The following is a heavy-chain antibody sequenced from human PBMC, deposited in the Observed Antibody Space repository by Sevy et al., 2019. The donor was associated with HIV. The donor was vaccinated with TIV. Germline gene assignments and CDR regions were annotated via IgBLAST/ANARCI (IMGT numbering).Heavy chain of an antibody. CDR3: ARVAVEYCTNDSYHRFDH. CDR2: ISYDGNYK. D-gene: IGHD2-8*01. Sequence: GESLKISCVASGFTFPIYSVLWVRQAPGKGLEWLTLISYDGNYKYYSDSVKGRFTISRDNSNNIFYLQMSSLRVEDTALYFCARVAVEYCTNDSYHRFDHWGLGTLVTVSS. J-gene: IGHJ4*02. V-gene: IGHV3-30*04. CDR1: GFTFPIYS.